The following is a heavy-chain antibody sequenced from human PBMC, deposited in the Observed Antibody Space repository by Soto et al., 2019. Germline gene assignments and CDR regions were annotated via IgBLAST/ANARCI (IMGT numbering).Heavy chain of an antibody. Sequence: QMQLLESGGGVVQPGKALRLSCAASGFAFNSHSMHWVRQAPGKGLEWLALMTSDGSSKSYADSVKGRCTISRDNSNHTLYLEMNSLRSDDTAVYYCTRDRVIRYTGYELDLWGQGTLVTVS. D-gene: IGHD3-9*01. CDR1: GFAFNSHS. CDR3: TRDRVIRYTGYELDL. J-gene: IGHJ5*02. V-gene: IGHV3-30-3*01. CDR2: MTSDGSSK.